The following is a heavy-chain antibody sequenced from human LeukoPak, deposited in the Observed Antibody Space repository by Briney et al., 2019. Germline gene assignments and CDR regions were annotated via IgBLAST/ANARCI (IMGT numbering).Heavy chain of an antibody. CDR3: ARASVEGWIREGDDAFDI. D-gene: IGHD3-16*01. CDR2: IYPGDSDT. J-gene: IGHJ3*02. Sequence: GESLKISCQGSGYSFGYIFSTYWIGWVRQMPGNGLEWVGIIYPGDSDTRYSPSFQGQVTISADKSITTAYLQWSNLKASDTAMYYCARASVEGWIREGDDAFDIWGQGTMVTVSS. CDR1: GYSFGYIFSTYW. V-gene: IGHV5-51*01.